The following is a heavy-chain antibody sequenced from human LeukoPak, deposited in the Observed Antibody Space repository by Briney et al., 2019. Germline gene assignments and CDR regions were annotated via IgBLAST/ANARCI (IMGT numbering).Heavy chain of an antibody. V-gene: IGHV3-7*01. J-gene: IGHJ4*02. CDR1: GFTFSNYW. CDR2: RKQDGSEK. Sequence: GGSLRLSCSVSGFTFSNYWMNWDRQAPGKGLEWVANRKQDGSEKYYVDSVKGRFTISRDNAKNSLYLQMNSLRVEDTAVYYCGRESMTAAGTDYWGQGTLVTVSS. CDR3: GRESMTAAGTDY. D-gene: IGHD6-13*01.